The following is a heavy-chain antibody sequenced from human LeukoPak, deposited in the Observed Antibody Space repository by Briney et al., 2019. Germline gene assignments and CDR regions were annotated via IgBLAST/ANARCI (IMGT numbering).Heavy chain of an antibody. CDR2: INAGNGNT. J-gene: IGHJ4*02. Sequence: ASVKVSCKASGYTFTSYAMHWVRQAPGQRLEWMGWINAGNGNTKYSQELQGRVTITRDTSASTAYMELSSLRSEDMAVYYCARDGSRIAVAGTAYYFDYWGQGTLVTVSS. CDR1: GYTFTSYA. D-gene: IGHD6-19*01. CDR3: ARDGSRIAVAGTAYYFDY. V-gene: IGHV1-3*03.